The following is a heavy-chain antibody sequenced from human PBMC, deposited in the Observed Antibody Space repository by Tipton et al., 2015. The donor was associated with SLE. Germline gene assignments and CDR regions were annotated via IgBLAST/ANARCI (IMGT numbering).Heavy chain of an antibody. Sequence: PGLVKPSETLSLTCTVSGGSISSHYWSWIRQPPGKGLEWIGSVYLSGSTYYNPSLKSRVTISVDTSKNQFSLKLSSVTAADTAVYYCARDQPHYDFWSGYRYWYFDLWGRGTLVTVSS. CDR1: GGSISSHY. J-gene: IGHJ2*01. CDR2: VYLSGST. V-gene: IGHV4-38-2*02. CDR3: ARDQPHYDFWSGYRYWYFDL. D-gene: IGHD3-3*01.